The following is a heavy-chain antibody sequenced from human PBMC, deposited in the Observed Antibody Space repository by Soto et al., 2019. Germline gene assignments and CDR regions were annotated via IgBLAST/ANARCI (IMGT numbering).Heavy chain of an antibody. V-gene: IGHV3-30-3*01. CDR3: ARDGGECSRTSCYNEIPPAWFGP. CDR1: GFTFSAYA. CDR2: ISYDGSTK. Sequence: PGGSLRLSCAASGFTFSAYAMHWVRQAPGKGLEWLAVISYDGSTKFSADTVKGRFTISRGNSKNTLYLQMNSVRAEDSGIYYCARDGGECSRTSCYNEIPPAWFGPWGQGALVTVSS. J-gene: IGHJ5*02. D-gene: IGHD2-2*02.